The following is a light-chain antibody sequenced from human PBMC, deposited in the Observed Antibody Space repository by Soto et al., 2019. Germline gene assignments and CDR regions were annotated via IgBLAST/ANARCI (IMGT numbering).Light chain of an antibody. CDR3: QQRSNWPRT. CDR1: QSVSYY. V-gene: IGKV3-11*01. J-gene: IGKJ2*01. CDR2: DAS. Sequence: EIVLTQSPAALSLSPGDTATLSCRASQSVSYYLAWYQQKTGQAPRLLIYDASSRATGIPARFSGSGSGTDFTLTIGSLEPEDFAVYSCQQRSNWPRTFGQGTKVEIK.